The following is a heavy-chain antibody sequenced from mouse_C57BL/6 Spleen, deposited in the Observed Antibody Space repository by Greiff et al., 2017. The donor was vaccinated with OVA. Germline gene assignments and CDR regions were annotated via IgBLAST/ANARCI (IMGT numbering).Heavy chain of an antibody. CDR1: GFNIKDDY. J-gene: IGHJ2*01. CDR3: TTSSPNWDY. V-gene: IGHV14-4*01. D-gene: IGHD4-1*01. CDR2: IDPENGDT. Sequence: EVKLQQSGAELVRPGASVKLSCTASGFNIKDDYMHWVKQRPEQGLEWIGWIDPENGDTEDASKFQGKATITADTSSNTAYLQLSSLTSEDTAVYYCTTSSPNWDYWGQGTTLTVSS.